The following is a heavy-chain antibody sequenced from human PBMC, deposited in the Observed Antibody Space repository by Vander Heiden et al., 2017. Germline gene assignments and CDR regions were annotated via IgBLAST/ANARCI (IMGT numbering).Heavy chain of an antibody. D-gene: IGHD2-8*01. CDR1: GFTFSGYW. J-gene: IGHJ2*01. Sequence: EVQLVESGGGLVQPGGSLRLPCAASGFTFSGYWMHWVRQAPGKGLEWVANIKEDGSEKYYVDSVKGRFTISRDNAKNSLYLQMNSLRAEDTAVYYCARDRSLNIILMVYATSSFDLWGRGTLVTVSS. CDR3: ARDRSLNIILMVYATSSFDL. V-gene: IGHV3-7*01. CDR2: IKEDGSEK.